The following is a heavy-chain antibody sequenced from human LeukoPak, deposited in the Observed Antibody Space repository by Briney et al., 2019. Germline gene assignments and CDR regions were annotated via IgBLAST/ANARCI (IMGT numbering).Heavy chain of an antibody. CDR2: IIPIFGTA. Sequence: ASVKVSCKASGGTFSSYAISWVRQAPGQGLEWMGGIIPIFGTANYAQKFQGRVTITADESTSTAYMELSSLRSEDTAVYYCAREGATTYAFDIWGQGTMVTVSS. D-gene: IGHD1-26*01. V-gene: IGHV1-69*13. CDR1: GGTFSSYA. CDR3: AREGATTYAFDI. J-gene: IGHJ3*02.